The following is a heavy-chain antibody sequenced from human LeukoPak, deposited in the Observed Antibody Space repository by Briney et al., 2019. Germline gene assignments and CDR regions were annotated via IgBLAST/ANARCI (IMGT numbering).Heavy chain of an antibody. V-gene: IGHV1-2*06. CDR1: GYTFTGYY. Sequence: APVKVSCKASGYTFTGYYMHWVRQAPGQGLEWMGRINPNSGGTNYAQKFQGRVTMTRDTSISTAYMELSRLRSDDTAVYYCATHWGTKAFDIWGQGTMVTVSS. CDR3: ATHWGTKAFDI. J-gene: IGHJ3*02. D-gene: IGHD7-27*01. CDR2: INPNSGGT.